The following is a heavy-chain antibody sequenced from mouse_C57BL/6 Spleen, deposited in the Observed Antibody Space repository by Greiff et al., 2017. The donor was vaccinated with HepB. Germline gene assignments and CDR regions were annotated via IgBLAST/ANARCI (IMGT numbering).Heavy chain of an antibody. CDR2: IWTGGGT. V-gene: IGHV2-9-1*01. CDR3: ARNNYYGSRYYFDY. J-gene: IGHJ2*01. Sequence: QVQLKESGPGLVAPSQCLSITCTVSGFSLTSYAISWVRQPPGKGLEWLGVIWTGGGTNYNSALKSRLSISKDNSKSQVFLKMNSLQTDDTARYYCARNNYYGSRYYFDYWGQGTTLTVSS. D-gene: IGHD1-1*01. CDR1: GFSLTSYA.